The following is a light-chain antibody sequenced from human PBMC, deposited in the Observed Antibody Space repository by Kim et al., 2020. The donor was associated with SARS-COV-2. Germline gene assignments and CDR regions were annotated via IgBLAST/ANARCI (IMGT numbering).Light chain of an antibody. J-gene: IGLJ1*01. V-gene: IGLV2-14*01. CDR3: SSYTSSSTYYV. Sequence: QSVLTQPASVSGSPGQSITISCTETSSDIGGYKYVSWYQQHPGKAPKLMIYDVSKRPSGVANRFSGSKSGNTASLTISGLQAGDEADYYCSSYTSSSTYYVFGTGTKVTVL. CDR1: SSDIGGYKY. CDR2: DVS.